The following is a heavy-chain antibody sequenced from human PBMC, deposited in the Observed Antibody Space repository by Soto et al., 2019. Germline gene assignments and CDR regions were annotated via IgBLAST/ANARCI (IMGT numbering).Heavy chain of an antibody. CDR3: ARDQVDRKTLGGV. V-gene: IGHV3-21*01. J-gene: IGHJ3*01. Sequence: YSMNWVRQAPGKGLEWVSSISSSSSYIYYADSVKGRFTISRDNAKNSLYLQMNSLRAEDTAVYYCARDQVDRKTLGGVWGQGTMVTVSS. D-gene: IGHD5-12*01. CDR1: YS. CDR2: ISSSSSYI.